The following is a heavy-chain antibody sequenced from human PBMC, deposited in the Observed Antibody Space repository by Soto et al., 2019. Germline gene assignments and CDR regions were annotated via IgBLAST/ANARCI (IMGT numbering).Heavy chain of an antibody. CDR2: FYNNENP. D-gene: IGHD1-26*01. V-gene: IGHV4-39*07. CDR3: ARVSGSYYYGMDV. Sequence: ASETLSLTCSVSGGSINSRSYSWGWIRQPPGKGLEWIGNFYNNENPNYNPSLKSRVTISVDTSKNQFSLRLTSVTAADTAVYYCARVSGSYYYGMDVWGQGTTVTVSS. J-gene: IGHJ6*02. CDR1: GGSINSRSYS.